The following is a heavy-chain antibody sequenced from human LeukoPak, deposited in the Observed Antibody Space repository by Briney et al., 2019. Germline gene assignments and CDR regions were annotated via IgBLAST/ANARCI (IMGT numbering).Heavy chain of an antibody. CDR3: ARPERGYSGYDH. V-gene: IGHV1-3*01. D-gene: IGHD5-12*01. Sequence: GASVKVSCKASGYTFTSYGISWVRQAPGQRLEWMGWINAGNGNTKYSQKFQGRVTITRDTSASTAYMELSSLRSEDTAVYYCARPERGYSGYDHWGQGTLVTVSS. J-gene: IGHJ4*02. CDR1: GYTFTSYG. CDR2: INAGNGNT.